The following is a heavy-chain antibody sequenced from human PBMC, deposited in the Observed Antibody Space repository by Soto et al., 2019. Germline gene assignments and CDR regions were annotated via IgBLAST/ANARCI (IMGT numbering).Heavy chain of an antibody. CDR1: GFTFSSYS. Sequence: GGSLRLSCAASGFTFSSYSMNWVRQAPGKGLEWVSSISSSSSYIYYADSVKGRFTISRDNAKNSLYLQMNSLRAEDTAVYYCASPGPYCSGGSCYTPLDYWGQGTLVTVS. CDR3: ASPGPYCSGGSCYTPLDY. CDR2: ISSSSSYI. V-gene: IGHV3-21*01. D-gene: IGHD2-15*01. J-gene: IGHJ4*02.